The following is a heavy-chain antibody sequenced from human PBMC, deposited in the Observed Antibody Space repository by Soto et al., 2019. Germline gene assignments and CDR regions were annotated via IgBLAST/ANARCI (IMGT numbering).Heavy chain of an antibody. CDR2: ISGSGGST. V-gene: IGHV3-23*01. CDR3: AKAEDCSSTSCPEYDFWSGYYMDY. D-gene: IGHD3-3*01. J-gene: IGHJ4*02. CDR1: GFTFSSYA. Sequence: EVQLLESGGGLVQPGGSLRRSCAASGFTFSSYAMSWVRQAPGKGLEWVSAISGSGGSTYYADSVKGRFTISRDNSKNTLYLQMNSLRAEDTAVYYCAKAEDCSSTSCPEYDFWSGYYMDYWGQGTLVTVSS.